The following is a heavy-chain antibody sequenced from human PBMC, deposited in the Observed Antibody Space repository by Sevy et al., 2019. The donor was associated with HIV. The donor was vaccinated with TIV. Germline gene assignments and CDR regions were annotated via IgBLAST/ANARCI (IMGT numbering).Heavy chain of an antibody. Sequence: GGSLRLSCSASAFTFNSYARHWVRQAPGKGLEYVSAIGSNGGSTYYADSVKGRFTISRDNSKNTLYLQMSSLRAEDTAVYYCVRRGVDSSGYYYVSYFDYWGQGTLVTVSS. CDR1: AFTFNSYA. CDR2: IGSNGGST. J-gene: IGHJ4*02. V-gene: IGHV3-64D*06. CDR3: VRRGVDSSGYYYVSYFDY. D-gene: IGHD3-22*01.